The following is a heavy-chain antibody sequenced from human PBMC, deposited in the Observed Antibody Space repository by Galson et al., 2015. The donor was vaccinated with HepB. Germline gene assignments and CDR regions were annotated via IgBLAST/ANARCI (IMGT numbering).Heavy chain of an antibody. Sequence: LSLTCTVYGGSLSGYSWSWIRQPPGKGLEWIGEINHIGSTNYNPSLKSRVTILVDTSKNQFSLEMSSVSAADTAVYYCARGRARRLSMIRGVINWYFDLWGRGTLVTVSP. CDR1: GGSLSGYS. J-gene: IGHJ2*01. D-gene: IGHD3-10*01. CDR2: INHIGST. CDR3: ARGRARRLSMIRGVINWYFDL. V-gene: IGHV4-34*01.